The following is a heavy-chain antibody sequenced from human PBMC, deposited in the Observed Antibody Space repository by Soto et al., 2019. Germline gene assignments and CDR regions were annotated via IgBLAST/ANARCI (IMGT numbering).Heavy chain of an antibody. CDR2: IKHTGST. CDR3: ARHNPASTVFGIVISLRY. V-gene: IGHV4-34*01. Sequence: SETLSLNCGVYHGSISGYYWSWINQPPGKGLEWIGEIKHTGSTNYNPSLKSRVSVLMDTSKNEFSLRLSSVTAADTAVYYCARHNPASTVFGIVISLRYWGHGTLVTVSS. D-gene: IGHD3-3*01. CDR1: HGSISGYY. J-gene: IGHJ4*01.